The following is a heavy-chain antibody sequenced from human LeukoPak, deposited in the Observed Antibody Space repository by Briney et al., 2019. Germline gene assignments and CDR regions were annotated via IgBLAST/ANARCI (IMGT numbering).Heavy chain of an antibody. J-gene: IGHJ6*02. V-gene: IGHV3-30*18. Sequence: GGSLRLSCAASGFTFSSYGMHWVRQAPGKGLEWVAVMSYDGSNKYYADSVKGRFTISRDNSKNTLYLKMNSLRAEDTAVYYRAKQFSPYSSSWYGSYYYGMDVWGQGTTVTVSS. CDR2: MSYDGSNK. CDR3: AKQFSPYSSSWYGSYYYGMDV. D-gene: IGHD6-13*01. CDR1: GFTFSSYG.